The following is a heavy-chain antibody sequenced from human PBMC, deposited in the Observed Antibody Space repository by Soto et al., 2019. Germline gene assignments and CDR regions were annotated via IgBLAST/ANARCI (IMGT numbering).Heavy chain of an antibody. CDR3: ARLSVIETSVDAFDI. V-gene: IGHV3-21*01. CDR2: ISSSSSYI. J-gene: IGHJ3*02. D-gene: IGHD3-16*02. Sequence: GGSLRLSCAASGFTFSSYSMNWVRQAPGKGLEWVSSISSSSSYIYYADSVKGRFTISRDNAKNSLYLQMNSLIAEDTAVYYCARLSVIETSVDAFDIWGQGTMVTVSS. CDR1: GFTFSSYS.